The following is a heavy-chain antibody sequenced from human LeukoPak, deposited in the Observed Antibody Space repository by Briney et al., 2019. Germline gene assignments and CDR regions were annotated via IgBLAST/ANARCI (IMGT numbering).Heavy chain of an antibody. CDR1: GGSISSYY. V-gene: IGHV4-59*08. CDR3: ASTLDQGDIHQFTFDY. J-gene: IGHJ4*02. Sequence: SSETLSLTCTVSGGSISSYYWSWIRQPPGKGLEWIGYIYYSGSTNYNPSLKSRVTISVDTSKNQFSLKLSSVTAADTAVYYCASTLDQGDIHQFTFDYWGQGTLVTVSS. CDR2: IYYSGST. D-gene: IGHD2/OR15-2a*01.